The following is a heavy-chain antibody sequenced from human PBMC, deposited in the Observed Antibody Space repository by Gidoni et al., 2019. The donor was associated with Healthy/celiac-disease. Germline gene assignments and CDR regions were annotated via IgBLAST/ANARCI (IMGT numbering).Heavy chain of an antibody. CDR3: STGVTVAGTNY. V-gene: IGHV3-15*01. CDR2: IKSKTDGGTT. CDR1: GFTFSDAG. D-gene: IGHD6-19*01. J-gene: IGHJ4*02. Sequence: EVQLVESGGGLVKPGGSLRLSCTASGFTFSDAGMRWVRQAPGKGLEWVGRIKSKTDGGTTDYAAPVKGRFTISRDDSKDTLYLQLNSLKTEDTAVYYCSTGVTVAGTNYWGQGTLVTVSS.